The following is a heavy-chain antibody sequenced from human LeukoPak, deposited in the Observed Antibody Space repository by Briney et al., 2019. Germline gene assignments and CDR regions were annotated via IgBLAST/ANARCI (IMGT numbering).Heavy chain of an antibody. V-gene: IGHV4-59*11. Sequence: PSETLSLTCTVSGGSISKHFWSWIRQPPGKGLEWIGYVYTGSGGSTNYNPSLKSRVIISADRSKNQFFLSLGSVTAADTALYFCAREDGDYRIDRWGQGTLVIVSS. J-gene: IGHJ5*02. CDR3: AREDGDYRIDR. CDR1: GGSISKHF. D-gene: IGHD4-17*01. CDR2: VYTGSGGST.